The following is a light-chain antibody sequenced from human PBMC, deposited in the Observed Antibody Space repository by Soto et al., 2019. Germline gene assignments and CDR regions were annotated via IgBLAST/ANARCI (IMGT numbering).Light chain of an antibody. J-gene: IGLJ1*01. CDR1: SSDVGGYNY. V-gene: IGLV2-14*01. CDR3: RSYTTSSTYV. Sequence: QSVLTQPASVSGSPGQSIAISCTGTSSDVGGYNYVSWYQQVPGKAPKLMIYDVGNRPAGVSNRFSGTKSGNTASLTISGLQAEDEAEYYCRSYTTSSTYVFGTGNKVTVL. CDR2: DVG.